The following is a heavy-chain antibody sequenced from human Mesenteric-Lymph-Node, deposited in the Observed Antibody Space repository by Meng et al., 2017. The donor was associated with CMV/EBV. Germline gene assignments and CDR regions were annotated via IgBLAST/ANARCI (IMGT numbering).Heavy chain of an antibody. CDR2: INPSGGST. V-gene: IGHV1-46*01. Sequence: ASVKVSCKASGYTFTSYYMHWVRQAPGQGLEWMGIINPSGGSTSYAQKFQGRVTMTRDTSTSTVYMELSSLRSEDTAVYYCARYCSGGSCYSGSFYYYGMDVWGQGTTVTVSS. CDR3: ARYCSGGSCYSGSFYYYGMDV. D-gene: IGHD2-15*01. J-gene: IGHJ6*02. CDR1: GYTFTSYY.